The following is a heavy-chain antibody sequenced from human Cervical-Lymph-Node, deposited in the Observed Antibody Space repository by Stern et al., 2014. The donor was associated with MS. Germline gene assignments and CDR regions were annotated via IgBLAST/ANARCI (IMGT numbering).Heavy chain of an antibody. CDR2: NAWDDDK. CDR3: ARMGDSSGYGFDY. V-gene: IGHV2-70*04. D-gene: IGHD3-22*01. Sequence: QVTLRESGPALVKPTQTLTLTCTFSGFSLSTCGMRVIWLRQRPGKALEWLVRNAWDDDKFSSTSLKTMLTISRDTSKNQVDLTMTNMDPVDTATYYCARMGDSSGYGFDYWGQGTLVTVSS. J-gene: IGHJ4*02. CDR1: GFSLSTCGMR.